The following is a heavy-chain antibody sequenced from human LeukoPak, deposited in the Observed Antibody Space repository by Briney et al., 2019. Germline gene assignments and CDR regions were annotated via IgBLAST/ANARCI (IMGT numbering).Heavy chain of an antibody. J-gene: IGHJ3*02. CDR3: AKDGSYYGSGSYYLI. CDR2: ISGSGGNT. Sequence: PGGSLRLSCAASGFTFSSYAMSWVRQAPGKGLEWVSAISGSGGNTYYADSVKGRFTISRDNSKNTLYLQMNSLRAEDTAVYYCAKDGSYYGSGSYYLIWGQGTMVTVSS. V-gene: IGHV3-23*01. CDR1: GFTFSSYA. D-gene: IGHD3-10*01.